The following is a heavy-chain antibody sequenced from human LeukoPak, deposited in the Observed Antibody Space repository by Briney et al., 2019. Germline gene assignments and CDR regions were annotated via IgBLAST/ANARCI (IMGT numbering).Heavy chain of an antibody. D-gene: IGHD3-22*01. Sequence: GGSLRLSCAASGFTVSSNYMSWVRQAPGKGLEWVSVIYSGGRTYYADSVKGRFTISRDNSRNTLYLQMNSLRAEDTAVYYCARELPHYDSSGYYDDYWGQGTLVTVSS. CDR1: GFTVSSNY. J-gene: IGHJ4*02. CDR2: IYSGGRT. V-gene: IGHV3-66*01. CDR3: ARELPHYDSSGYYDDY.